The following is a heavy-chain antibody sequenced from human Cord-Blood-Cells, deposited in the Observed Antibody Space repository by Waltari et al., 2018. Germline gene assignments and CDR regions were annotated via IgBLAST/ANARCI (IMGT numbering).Heavy chain of an antibody. CDR1: GGSFSGYY. D-gene: IGHD2-8*01. CDR2: INHSGST. V-gene: IGHV4-34*01. J-gene: IGHJ6*03. Sequence: QVQLQQWGAGLLKPSETLSLTCAVYGGSFSGYYWSWIRQPPGKGREWIGEINHSGSTNYNPSLKSRVTISVDTSKNQFSLKLSSVTAADTAVYCCAREARYCTNGVCYYYYYYMDVWGKGTTVTVSS. CDR3: AREARYCTNGVCYYYYYYMDV.